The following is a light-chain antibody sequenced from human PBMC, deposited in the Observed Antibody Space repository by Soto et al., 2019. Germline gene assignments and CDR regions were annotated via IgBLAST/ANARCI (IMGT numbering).Light chain of an antibody. CDR1: QSISSY. Sequence: DIQMTQSPSTLSASVGDRVTITGRASQSISSYLNWYQKKPGKAPKLLIYSASSLQSGVPSRFSGSESGTDFILTLSSLQTEDSATYECQQRFSTPLTFSGVTKVDIK. CDR3: QQRFSTPLT. CDR2: SAS. V-gene: IGKV1-39*01. J-gene: IGKJ4*01.